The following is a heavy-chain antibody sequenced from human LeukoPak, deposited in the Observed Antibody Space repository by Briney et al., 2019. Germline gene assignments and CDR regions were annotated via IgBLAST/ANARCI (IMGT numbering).Heavy chain of an antibody. J-gene: IGHJ4*02. CDR2: ISWDGGST. V-gene: IGHV3-43D*03. CDR1: GFTFDDYA. Sequence: GGSLRLSCAASGFTFDDYAMHWVRQAPGKGLEWVSLISWDGGSTYYADSVKGRFTISRDNSKNSLYLQMNSLRAEDTALYYCAKSVAVAGTGPFDYWGQGTLVTVSS. CDR3: AKSVAVAGTGPFDY. D-gene: IGHD6-19*01.